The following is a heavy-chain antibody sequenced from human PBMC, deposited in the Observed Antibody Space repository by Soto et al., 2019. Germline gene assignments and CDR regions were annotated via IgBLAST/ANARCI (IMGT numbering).Heavy chain of an antibody. CDR1: GGSISRNY. D-gene: IGHD6-13*01. J-gene: IGHJ4*02. CDR3: ARYRREAVAGYTLDN. CDR2: VYNSGST. Sequence: PSETLSLTCTVSGGSISRNYFTLIRQPPGKGLEWIGYVYNSGSTNYNPSLKSRVTISEDTSKSQFSLKVNSMTAADTAVYYCARYRREAVAGYTLDNWGQGILVTVSS. V-gene: IGHV4-59*01.